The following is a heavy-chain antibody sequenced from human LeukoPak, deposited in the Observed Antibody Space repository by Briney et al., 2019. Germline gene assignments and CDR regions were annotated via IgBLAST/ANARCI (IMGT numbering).Heavy chain of an antibody. CDR2: IREERGQE. D-gene: IGHD6-19*01. CDR1: GLTVSNHW. CDR3: AKDNRRHYTSGPNPDSLH. V-gene: IGHV3-7*03. Sequence: GGSLRLSCVASGLTVSNHWMSWVRQAPGKGLEWVANIREERGQEYYADSVKGRFTISRDNAKNSLYLQMNGLRVEDTAFYYCAKDNRRHYTSGPNPDSLHWGQGALVTVSS. J-gene: IGHJ4*02.